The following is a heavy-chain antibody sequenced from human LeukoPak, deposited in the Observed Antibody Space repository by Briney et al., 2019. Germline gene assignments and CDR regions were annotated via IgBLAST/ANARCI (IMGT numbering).Heavy chain of an antibody. CDR2: ISSYNGNT. CDR3: ARDRDHWNYGGLHFDY. V-gene: IGHV1-18*01. J-gene: IGHJ4*02. D-gene: IGHD1-7*01. Sequence: ASGKVSCKASGYTFTSYGISWVRQAPGQGLEWMGWISSYNGNTSYAQKFQGRVTMTTETSTSTAYMELRSLRSDDTAVYYCARDRDHWNYGGLHFDYWGQGALVTVSS. CDR1: GYTFTSYG.